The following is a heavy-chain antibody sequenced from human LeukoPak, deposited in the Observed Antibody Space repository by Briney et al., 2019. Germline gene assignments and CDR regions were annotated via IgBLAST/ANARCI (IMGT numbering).Heavy chain of an antibody. CDR3: AREGREMLTV. V-gene: IGHV3-21*01. J-gene: IGHJ4*02. CDR1: ASLFSTYT. D-gene: IGHD3-9*01. Sequence: GGCLTPACAASASLFSTYTMNCVRQAPGKGLEWVSSISSNGTARYYADSMKGRVTTSRDNAKNPMYLKMNSLRAEYTAVYYCAREGREMLTVWGQGALVTVSS. CDR2: ISSNGTAR.